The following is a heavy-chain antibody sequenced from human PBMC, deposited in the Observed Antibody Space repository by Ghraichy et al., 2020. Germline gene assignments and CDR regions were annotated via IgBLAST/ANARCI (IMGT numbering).Heavy chain of an antibody. D-gene: IGHD3-10*01. Sequence: SGPTLVKPTQTLTLTCTFSGFSLSTSGVGVGWIRQPPGKALEWLALIYWDDDKRYSPSLKSRLTITKDTSKNLVVLIMTNMDPVDTATYYCAHSRITMVRGVQYYYYGMDVWGQGTTVTVSS. CDR2: IYWDDDK. V-gene: IGHV2-5*02. CDR3: AHSRITMVRGVQYYYYGMDV. J-gene: IGHJ6*02. CDR1: GFSLSTSGVG.